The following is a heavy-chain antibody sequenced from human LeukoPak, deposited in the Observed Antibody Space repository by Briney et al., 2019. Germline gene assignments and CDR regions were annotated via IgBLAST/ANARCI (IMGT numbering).Heavy chain of an antibody. Sequence: SETLSLTCSVSIGSISSFYWRWVRQPAGKGLEWIQRIFASGGTSYNPSLKSRVTISVDKSKNQFSLNVSSVSAADTAVYFCARAWVTGIKNYYYYYMDVWGKGTTVTVSS. J-gene: IGHJ6*03. CDR3: ARAWVTGIKNYYYYYMDV. CDR1: IGSISSFY. CDR2: IFASGGT. V-gene: IGHV4-4*07. D-gene: IGHD2-21*02.